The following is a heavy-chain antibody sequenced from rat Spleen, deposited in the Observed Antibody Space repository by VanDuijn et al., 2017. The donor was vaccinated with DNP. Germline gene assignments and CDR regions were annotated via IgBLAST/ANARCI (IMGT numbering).Heavy chain of an antibody. D-gene: IGHD1-11*01. CDR3: ARRVYGGYLDY. Sequence: EVQLVESGGGLVQPGRSLKLSCAASGFTFNKYWMTWIRQVPGRGLEWIASITSGGGITYYPDSVKGRFTISRDNAENTLYLQMDSLRSEDTATYYCARRVYGGYLDYWGQGVMVTVSS. CDR2: ITSGGGIT. CDR1: GFTFNKYW. J-gene: IGHJ2*01. V-gene: IGHV5-31*01.